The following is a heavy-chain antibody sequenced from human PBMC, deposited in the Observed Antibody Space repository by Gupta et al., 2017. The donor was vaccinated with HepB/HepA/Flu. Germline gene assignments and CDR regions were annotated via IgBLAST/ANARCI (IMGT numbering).Heavy chain of an antibody. D-gene: IGHD4-23*01. Sequence: EVQLVQSGGEVKKPGESLRISSKGSGYSLSMYWIAWVRQMPWRGLEYMGIIYPGDSDARYSPSFQGQVTISADKSISTTYLQWSSLKASDTARYYCARQVAVSGNSWFDSWDQGTRVTVSS. CDR2: IYPGDSDA. V-gene: IGHV5-51*01. J-gene: IGHJ5*01. CDR3: ARQVAVSGNSWFDS. CDR1: GYSLSMYW.